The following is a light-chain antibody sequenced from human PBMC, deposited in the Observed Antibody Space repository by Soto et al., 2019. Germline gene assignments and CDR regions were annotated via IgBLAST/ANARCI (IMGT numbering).Light chain of an antibody. Sequence: QSVLTQPPSASGCPGQSVTIPCTGTKNDIGVYDFVSWYQHHPGKAPRLIIYEVVQRPSGVPDRFSGSKSGNTASLTVSGLQAADEADYFCKSYAGSNTYVFGSGTKVTVL. CDR3: KSYAGSNTYV. V-gene: IGLV2-8*01. CDR2: EVV. J-gene: IGLJ1*01. CDR1: KNDIGVYDF.